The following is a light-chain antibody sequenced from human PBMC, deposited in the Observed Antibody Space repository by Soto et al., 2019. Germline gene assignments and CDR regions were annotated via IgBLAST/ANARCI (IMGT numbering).Light chain of an antibody. V-gene: IGKV1-5*03. CDR3: QQYNSYLMYT. CDR1: QSISSW. CDR2: KAS. J-gene: IGKJ2*01. Sequence: DIQMTQSRSTLSASVGDRVTITCRASQSISSWLAWYQQKPGKAPKLLIYKASSLESGVPSRFSGSGSGTEFTLTISSLQPDDFATYYCQQYNSYLMYTFGQGTKLEIK.